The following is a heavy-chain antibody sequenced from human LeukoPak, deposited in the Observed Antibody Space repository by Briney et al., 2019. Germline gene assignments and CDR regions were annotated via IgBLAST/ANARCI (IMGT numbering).Heavy chain of an antibody. CDR1: GGSISSGGYY. J-gene: IGHJ4*02. Sequence: PSQTLSLTCTVSGGSISSGGYYWSWIRQHPGKGLEWIGYIYYGGSTYYNPSLKSRVTISVDTSKNQFSLKLSSVTAADTAVYYCARDRVATFDYWGQGTLVTVSS. CDR3: ARDRVATFDY. V-gene: IGHV4-31*03. D-gene: IGHD2-15*01. CDR2: IYYGGST.